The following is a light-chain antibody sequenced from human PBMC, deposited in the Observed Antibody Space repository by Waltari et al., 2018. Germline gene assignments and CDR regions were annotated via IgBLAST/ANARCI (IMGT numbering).Light chain of an antibody. CDR3: HLSGGSPRT. J-gene: IGKJ4*01. CDR1: QTVANTY. Sequence: ESVLTQSPGTLSLSPGERATLSCQATQTVANTYLHWYQLKPGQAPRLLIYGASSRATGIPDRFSGSGSGTDFTLTISRLEPEDFAVYYCHLSGGSPRTFGGGTKVEIK. V-gene: IGKV3-20*01. CDR2: GAS.